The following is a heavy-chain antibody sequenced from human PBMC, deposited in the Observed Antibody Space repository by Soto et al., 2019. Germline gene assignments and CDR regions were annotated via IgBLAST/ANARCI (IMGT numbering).Heavy chain of an antibody. J-gene: IGHJ6*02. CDR2: INHSGST. V-gene: IGHV4-34*01. CDR3: ARGSALYGSGSYYNVRYYYYGMDV. Sequence: SETLSLTCAVYGGSFSGYYWSWIRQPPGKGLEWIGEINHSGSTNYNPSLKSRATISVDTSKNQFSLKLSSVTAADTAVYYCARGSALYGSGSYYNVRYYYYGMDVWGQGTTVTVSS. CDR1: GGSFSGYY. D-gene: IGHD3-10*01.